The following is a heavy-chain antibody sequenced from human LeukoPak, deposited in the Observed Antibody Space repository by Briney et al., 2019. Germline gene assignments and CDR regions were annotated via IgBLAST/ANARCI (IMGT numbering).Heavy chain of an antibody. V-gene: IGHV3-7*01. Sequence: PGGSLRLSCAASGFTFSNAWMSWVRQAPGEGLEWVANIKQDGSEKYYVDSVKGRFTISRDNAKNSVFLQMSSLRVEDTAVYYCARVGSSWNGGGYWGQGTLVTVPS. CDR2: IKQDGSEK. CDR3: ARVGSSWNGGGY. D-gene: IGHD6-13*01. J-gene: IGHJ4*02. CDR1: GFTFSNAW.